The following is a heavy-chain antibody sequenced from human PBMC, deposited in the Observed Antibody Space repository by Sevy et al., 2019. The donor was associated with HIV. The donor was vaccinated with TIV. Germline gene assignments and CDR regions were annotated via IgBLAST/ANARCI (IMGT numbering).Heavy chain of an antibody. Sequence: GGSLRLSCAAAGFTFTSYAMHWVRQAPGKGLEWVAVIWYDGSNKYYADSVKGRFTISRDTSKNTLFLLMNNLRAEDTAVYYCARGDREANENGGYYFDYWGQGTLVTVSS. CDR3: ARGDREANENGGYYFDY. D-gene: IGHD1-1*01. CDR2: IWYDGSNK. V-gene: IGHV3-33*01. J-gene: IGHJ4*02. CDR1: GFTFTSYA.